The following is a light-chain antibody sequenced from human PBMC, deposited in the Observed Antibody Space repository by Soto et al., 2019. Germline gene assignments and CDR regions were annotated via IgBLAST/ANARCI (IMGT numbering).Light chain of an antibody. CDR1: QSVSSGF. CDR3: QQYGSSPM. Sequence: EIVLTQSPGTLSLSPGERATLSCRASQSVSSGFLAWYQQKPGQAPRLLIFGASSRATGIPDRFSGSGSGTDFTLTITRLEPEDFPVYYCQQYGSSPMFGQGTKLEIK. J-gene: IGKJ2*01. V-gene: IGKV3-20*01. CDR2: GAS.